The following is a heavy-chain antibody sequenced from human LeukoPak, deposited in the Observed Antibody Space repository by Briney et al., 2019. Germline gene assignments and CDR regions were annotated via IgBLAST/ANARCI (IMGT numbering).Heavy chain of an antibody. J-gene: IGHJ4*02. CDR3: ATGEYSSSS. CDR1: GYTFTSYD. D-gene: IGHD6-6*01. Sequence: ASVKVSCKASGYTFTSYDINWVRQATGQGLEWIGWMNPNSGNTGYAQKFHGRVTPTRNTSPRAASMEMSTLRYVTTAVYYCATGEYSSSSWGQGTLVTVSS. V-gene: IGHV1-8*03. CDR2: MNPNSGNT.